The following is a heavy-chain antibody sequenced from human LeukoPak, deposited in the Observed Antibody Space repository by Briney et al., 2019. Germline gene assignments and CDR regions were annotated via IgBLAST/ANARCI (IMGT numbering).Heavy chain of an antibody. J-gene: IGHJ4*02. V-gene: IGHV3-23*01. CDR1: GFTSSSYS. D-gene: IGHD3-22*01. CDR3: AKDGKMYYYDSSGYYYFDY. Sequence: GGSLRLSCAASGFTSSSYSMNWVRQAPGKGLEWVSGISGSGGSTDYADSVKGRFTISRDNSKNTLYLQMNSLRAEDTAVYYCAKDGKMYYYDSSGYYYFDYWGQGTLVTVSS. CDR2: ISGSGGST.